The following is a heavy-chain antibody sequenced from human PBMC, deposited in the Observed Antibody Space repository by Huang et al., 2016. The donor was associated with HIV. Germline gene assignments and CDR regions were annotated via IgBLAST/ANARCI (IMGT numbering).Heavy chain of an antibody. CDR3: ARDQGGGPRVLGLAFDI. CDR2: FSADTETT. Sequence: QVQLVQSGVEVKKPGASVKVSCKASGYTFSKYGIGWVRQAPGQGLEWMEGFSADTETTNYAQKLQGRVTMTTDTSTGTAYRERGGRRLDAPAVYIWARDQGGGPRVLGLAFDIWGQGTMVSVSS. CDR1: GYTFSKYG. D-gene: IGHD3-16*01. J-gene: IGHJ3*02. V-gene: IGHV1-18*01.